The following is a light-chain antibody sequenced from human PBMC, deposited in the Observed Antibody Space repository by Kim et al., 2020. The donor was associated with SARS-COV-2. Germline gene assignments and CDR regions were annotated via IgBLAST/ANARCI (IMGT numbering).Light chain of an antibody. CDR2: GKN. V-gene: IGLV3-19*01. Sequence: SSELTQDPAVPVALGQTVRITCQGDSLRSYYASWYQQKPGQAPVLVIYGKNNRPSGIPDRFSGSSSGNTASLTITGAQAEDEADYYCNSRDSSGNQLVVF. CDR3: NSRDSSGNQLVV. CDR1: SLRSYY. J-gene: IGLJ2*01.